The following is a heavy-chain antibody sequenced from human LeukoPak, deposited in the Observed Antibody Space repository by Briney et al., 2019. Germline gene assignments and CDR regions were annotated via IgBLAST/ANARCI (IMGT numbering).Heavy chain of an antibody. Sequence: GGSLRLSCAASGVTFSSYWMNWARQAPGKGLEWVASINHNGNVNYYVDSVKGRFTVSRDNAKNSLYLQMSNLRAEDTAVYFCARGGGLDVWGQGATVTVSS. J-gene: IGHJ6*02. V-gene: IGHV3-7*03. CDR2: INHNGNVN. D-gene: IGHD3-16*01. CDR3: ARGGGLDV. CDR1: GVTFSSYW.